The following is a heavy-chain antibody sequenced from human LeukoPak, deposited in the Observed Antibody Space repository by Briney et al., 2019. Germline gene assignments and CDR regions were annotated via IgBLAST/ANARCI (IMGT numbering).Heavy chain of an antibody. D-gene: IGHD3-10*01. V-gene: IGHV4-34*01. CDR1: GGSFSGYY. CDR3: ARHYSSGSYYRY. Sequence: SETLSLTCAVYGGSFSGYYWSWIRQPPGKGLEWIGQINHSGSTNYNPSLKSRVTISVDTSKNQFSLKVSSVTAADTVVYYCARHYSSGSYYRYWGQGTLVTVSS. J-gene: IGHJ4*02. CDR2: INHSGST.